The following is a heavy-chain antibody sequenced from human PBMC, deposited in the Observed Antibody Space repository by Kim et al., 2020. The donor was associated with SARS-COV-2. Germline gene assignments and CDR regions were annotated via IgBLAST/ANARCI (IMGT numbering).Heavy chain of an antibody. Sequence: GGSLRLSCAASGFTFSSYWMSWVRQAPGKGLEWVANIKQDGSEKYYVDSVKGRFTISRDNAKNSLYLQMNSLRAEDTAVYYCARGGYVLLWFQDAFDIWGQGTMVTVSS. CDR3: ARGGYVLLWFQDAFDI. D-gene: IGHD3-10*01. J-gene: IGHJ3*02. V-gene: IGHV3-7*03. CDR2: IKQDGSEK. CDR1: GFTFSSYW.